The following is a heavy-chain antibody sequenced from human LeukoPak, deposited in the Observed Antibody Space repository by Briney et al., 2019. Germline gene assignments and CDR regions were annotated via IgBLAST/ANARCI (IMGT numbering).Heavy chain of an antibody. D-gene: IGHD6-19*01. Sequence: PSETLSLTCTVSGGSISSYYWSWIRQPPGKGLEWIGHIYYSGSTNYNPSLKSRVTISVDTSKNQFSLKLSSVTAADTAVYYCAMAGTGWFDPWGQGTLVTVSS. CDR2: IYYSGST. CDR1: GGSISSYY. J-gene: IGHJ5*02. V-gene: IGHV4-59*08. CDR3: AMAGTGWFDP.